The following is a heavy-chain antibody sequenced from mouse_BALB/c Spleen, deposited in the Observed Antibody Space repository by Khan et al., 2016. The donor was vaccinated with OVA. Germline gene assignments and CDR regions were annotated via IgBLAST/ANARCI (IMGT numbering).Heavy chain of an antibody. Sequence: EVQLQESGPGLVKPSQSLSLTCTVTGYSITSDYAWNWIRQFPGNKLEWMGYISYSGNTKYNPSLKSRISITRDTSDNQFFLQFNSVTIEDTATEYGARMYGGEVEYWGQGTTLTVSS. CDR1: GYSITSDYA. CDR2: ISYSGNT. CDR3: ARMYGGEVEY. J-gene: IGHJ2*01. D-gene: IGHD2-10*02. V-gene: IGHV3-2*02.